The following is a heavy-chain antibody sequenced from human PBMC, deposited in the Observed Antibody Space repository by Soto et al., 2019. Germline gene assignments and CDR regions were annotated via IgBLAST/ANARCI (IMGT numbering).Heavy chain of an antibody. J-gene: IGHJ4*02. V-gene: IGHV4-61*01. CDR3: ARGRGYGYGIDY. CDR2: VFYSGSD. D-gene: IGHD5-18*01. CDR1: GVSVSSGNHY. Sequence: SETLSLTCTVSGVSVSSGNHYWSWIRQPPGKGLEFIAYVFYSGSDNYNPSLKSRVTTSIDTSKNQFSLNLRSVTAADTAVYYCARGRGYGYGIDYWGQGTLDTVSS.